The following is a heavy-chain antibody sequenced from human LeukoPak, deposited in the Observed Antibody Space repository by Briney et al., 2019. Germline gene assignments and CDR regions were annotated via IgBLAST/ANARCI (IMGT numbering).Heavy chain of an antibody. V-gene: IGHV4-31*03. D-gene: IGHD6-13*01. CDR3: ARGLRSSSWHAFDI. CDR2: IYYTGNT. J-gene: IGHJ3*02. CDR1: GDSITSGGYY. Sequence: SQTLSLTCTVSGDSITSGGYYWSWIRQHPGKGLEWIGYIYYTGNTYYNPSLKSRVTISLDTSKNQFSLNLRSVTAADTAVYYCARGLRSSSWHAFDIWGQGTMVTVSS.